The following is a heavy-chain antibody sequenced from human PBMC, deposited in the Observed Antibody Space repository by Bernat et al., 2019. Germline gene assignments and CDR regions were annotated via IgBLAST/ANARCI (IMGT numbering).Heavy chain of an antibody. CDR2: IKQDGSEK. Sequence: EVQLVESGGGLVQPGGSLRLSCAASGFTFSSYWMSWVRQAPGKGLEWVANIKQDGSEKYYVDSVKGRFTISRDNAKNSLYLQMNSLRAEDTAVYYCARETIQTNDAFDIWGQGTMVTVSS. CDR3: ARETIQTNDAFDI. V-gene: IGHV3-7*03. D-gene: IGHD1-7*01. J-gene: IGHJ3*02. CDR1: GFTFSSYW.